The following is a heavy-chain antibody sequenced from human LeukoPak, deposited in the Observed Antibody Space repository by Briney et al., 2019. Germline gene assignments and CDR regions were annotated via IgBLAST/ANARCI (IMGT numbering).Heavy chain of an antibody. CDR2: INHSGST. V-gene: IGHV4-34*01. CDR3: ARGRVAVAGLAFDY. Sequence: PSETLSLTCAVYGGSFSGYYWSWIRQPPGKGLEWIGEINHSGSTNYNPSLKSRVTISVDTSKNQFSLKLSSVTAADTAVYHCARGRVAVAGLAFDYWGQGTLVTVSS. D-gene: IGHD6-19*01. J-gene: IGHJ4*02. CDR1: GGSFSGYY.